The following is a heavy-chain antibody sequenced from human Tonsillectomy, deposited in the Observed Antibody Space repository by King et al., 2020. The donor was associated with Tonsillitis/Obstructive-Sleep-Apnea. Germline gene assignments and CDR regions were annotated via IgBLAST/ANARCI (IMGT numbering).Heavy chain of an antibody. D-gene: IGHD5-18*01. CDR3: ARLADTAMVNDY. CDR2: IDPSDSYT. J-gene: IGHJ4*02. Sequence: QLVQSGAEVKKPGESLRISCKGSGYSFTSYWISWVRQMPGKGLDWMGRIDPSDSYTNYCPSFQGHVTISADKSISTAYLQWSRLKASDTAMYYCARLADTAMVNDYWGQGTLVTVSS. V-gene: IGHV5-10-1*01. CDR1: GYSFTSYW.